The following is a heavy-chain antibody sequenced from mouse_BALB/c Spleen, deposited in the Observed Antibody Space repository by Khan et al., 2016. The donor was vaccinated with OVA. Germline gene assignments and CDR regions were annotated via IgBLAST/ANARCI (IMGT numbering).Heavy chain of an antibody. D-gene: IGHD3-2*02. CDR2: IYPATGST. CDR1: GYIFTSFW. Sequence: QVQLKESGAEVVRPGASVKLSCKTSGYIFTSFWIQWVKQRSGQGLEWIARIYPATGSTYYNEKFKGKATLTADNSSNTVYMHLSSLKSEDSAVXFCARKAPEDAMRYWGQGTSVTVSS. J-gene: IGHJ4*01. V-gene: IGHV1S132*01. CDR3: ARKAPEDAMRY.